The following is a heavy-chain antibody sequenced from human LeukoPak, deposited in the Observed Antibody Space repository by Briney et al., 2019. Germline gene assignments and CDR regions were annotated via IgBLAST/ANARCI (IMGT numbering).Heavy chain of an antibody. J-gene: IGHJ4*02. D-gene: IGHD3-22*01. CDR3: ATYDSSGYYGVYAIDY. V-gene: IGHV1-69*06. CDR1: GGTFSSYA. CDR2: IIPIFGTA. Sequence: ASVKVSCKASGGTFSSYAISWVRQAPGQGLEWMGGIIPIFGTASYAQKFQGRVTITADKSTSTAYMELSSLRSEDTAVYYCATYDSSGYYGVYAIDYWGQGTLVTVSS.